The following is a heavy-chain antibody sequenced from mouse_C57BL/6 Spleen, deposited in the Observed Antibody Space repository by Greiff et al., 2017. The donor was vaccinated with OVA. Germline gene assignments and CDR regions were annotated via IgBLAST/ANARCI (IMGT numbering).Heavy chain of an antibody. J-gene: IGHJ4*01. V-gene: IGHV7-3*01. CDR1: GFTFTDYY. CDR3: ARYYYGSGAMDY. Sequence: EVMLVESGGGLVQPGGSLSLSCAASGFTFTDYYMSWVRQPPGKALEWLGFIRNKANGYTTEYSASVKSRFTISRDNSQSILYLQMNALRAEDSATYYCARYYYGSGAMDYWGQGTSVTVSS. CDR2: IRNKANGYTT. D-gene: IGHD1-1*01.